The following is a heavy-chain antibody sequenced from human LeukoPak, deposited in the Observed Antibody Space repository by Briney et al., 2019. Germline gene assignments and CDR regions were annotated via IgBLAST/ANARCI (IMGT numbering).Heavy chain of an antibody. CDR1: GYSISSGYY. CDR3: ARECSSSGVGYYYYMDV. D-gene: IGHD6-6*01. V-gene: IGHV4-38-2*02. J-gene: IGHJ6*03. Sequence: PSETLSLTCTVSGYSISSGYYWGWIRQPPGKGLEWIGSIYHSGSTYYNPSLKSRVTISVDTSKNQFSLKLSSVTAADTAVYYCARECSSSGVGYYYYMDVWGKGTTVTVSS. CDR2: IYHSGST.